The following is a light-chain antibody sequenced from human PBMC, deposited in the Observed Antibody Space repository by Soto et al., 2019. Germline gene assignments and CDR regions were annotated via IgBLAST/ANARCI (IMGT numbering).Light chain of an antibody. J-gene: IGKJ4*01. CDR2: DAS. V-gene: IGKV3-11*01. CDR3: QQRANLHLS. Sequence: EIVLTQSPATLSLSPGEGVTLSCRASQSVNNLAWYQQKPGQAPRLLIYDASNRATGIPARFSGSGSGTDFTLTITYLEPEDFAVYYCQQRANLHLSFGGGTKVEIK. CDR1: QSVNN.